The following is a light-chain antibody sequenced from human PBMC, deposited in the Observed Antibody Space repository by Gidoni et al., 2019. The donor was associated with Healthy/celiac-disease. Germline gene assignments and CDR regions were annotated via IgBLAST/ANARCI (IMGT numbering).Light chain of an antibody. CDR2: GAS. V-gene: IGKV3-15*01. CDR1: QSVGSN. CDR3: QQYNNWPPVT. J-gene: IGKJ4*01. Sequence: ELVMTQSPATLSVSPGERATLSSRASQSVGSNFAWYQQKPGQAPRLLIYGASTRATGIPARFSGSGSGTEFTLTISSLQSEDFAVYYCQQYNNWPPVTFGGGTKVEIK.